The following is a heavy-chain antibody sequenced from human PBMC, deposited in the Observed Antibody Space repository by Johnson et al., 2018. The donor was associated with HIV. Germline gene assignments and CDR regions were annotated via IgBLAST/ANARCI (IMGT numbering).Heavy chain of an antibody. Sequence: QVQLVESGGGLVQPGRSLRLSCAASGFTFSSYAMHWVRQAPGKGLEWVAVISYDGSNKYYADSVKGRFTISRDNSKNTLYLQMNSLRAEDTAVYYCARRGRRADDAFDIWGQGTMVTVSS. J-gene: IGHJ3*02. CDR1: GFTFSSYA. D-gene: IGHD3-16*01. V-gene: IGHV3-30*04. CDR2: ISYDGSNK. CDR3: ARRGRRADDAFDI.